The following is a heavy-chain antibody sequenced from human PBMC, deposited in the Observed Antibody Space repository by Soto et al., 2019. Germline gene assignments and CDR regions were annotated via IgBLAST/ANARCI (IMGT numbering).Heavy chain of an antibody. CDR2: IYSGGGT. J-gene: IGHJ6*02. Sequence: EVQLVESGGTLVQPGGSLRLSCAVSGFTVTSNYMSWVRQAPGKGLEWVSIIYSGGGTYYAASVKARFTISRDNSKNTLYLQMNSLRAEDMAVYYCARGPYDSGGMDVWGQGTTVTVSS. CDR1: GFTVTSNY. V-gene: IGHV3-66*01. D-gene: IGHD3-16*01. CDR3: ARGPYDSGGMDV.